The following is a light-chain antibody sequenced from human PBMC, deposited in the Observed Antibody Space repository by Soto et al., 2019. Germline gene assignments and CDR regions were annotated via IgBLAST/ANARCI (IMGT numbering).Light chain of an antibody. Sequence: QSVLTQPPSASGTPGQSVIISCSGSTSNIGSNGVAWYQQIPRTAPKPLIYTTNQRPSGVPDRFSGSKSGTSASLAIIGLQSEDEADCYCAAWDDSLFGVVFGGGTKLTVL. V-gene: IGLV1-44*01. CDR3: AAWDDSLFGVV. CDR2: TTN. CDR1: TSNIGSNG. J-gene: IGLJ2*01.